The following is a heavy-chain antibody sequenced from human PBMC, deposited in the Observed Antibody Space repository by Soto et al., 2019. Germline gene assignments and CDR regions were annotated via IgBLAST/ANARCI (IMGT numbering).Heavy chain of an antibody. CDR3: AKDQTFMGTAVCVI. CDR2: ISSDGNNK. J-gene: IGHJ6*02. D-gene: IGHD2-21*02. CDR1: GFTFTNYA. V-gene: IGHV3-30*18. Sequence: LMESGGGLVQPGRSLRLSCAASGFTFTNYAIHWVRQAPGKGLEWVALISSDGNNKHYADSVKGRFLISRDNSMNTVYLQLNNLRGGDTAIYYCAKDQTFMGTAVCVIWGQGTTVTVSS.